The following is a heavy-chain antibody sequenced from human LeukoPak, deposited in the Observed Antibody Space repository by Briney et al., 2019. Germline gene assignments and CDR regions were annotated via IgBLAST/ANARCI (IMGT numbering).Heavy chain of an antibody. CDR2: ISTYNGDT. D-gene: IGHD4-23*01. Sequence: GASVKVSCKASGYRFTSYGISWVRQAPGQGLEWMGWISTYNGDTDYAQKFQGRVTITADESTSTAYMELSSLRSEDTAVYYCARPDYGGSKRARRAFDIWGQGTMVTVSS. V-gene: IGHV1-18*01. J-gene: IGHJ3*02. CDR3: ARPDYGGSKRARRAFDI. CDR1: GYRFTSYG.